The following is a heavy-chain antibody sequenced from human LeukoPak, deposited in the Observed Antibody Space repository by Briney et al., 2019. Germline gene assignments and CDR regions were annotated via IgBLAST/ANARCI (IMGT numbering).Heavy chain of an antibody. CDR2: IIPIFGTA. J-gene: IGHJ4*02. Sequence: SVKVSCKASGGTFSSYAISWVRQAPGQGLEWMGGIIPIFGTANYAQKFQGRVTITTDESTSTAYMELSSLRSEDTAVYYCARGPRKYYDFWSGYYGDYFDYWGQGTLVTVSS. D-gene: IGHD3-3*01. V-gene: IGHV1-69*05. CDR3: ARGPRKYYDFWSGYYGDYFDY. CDR1: GGTFSSYA.